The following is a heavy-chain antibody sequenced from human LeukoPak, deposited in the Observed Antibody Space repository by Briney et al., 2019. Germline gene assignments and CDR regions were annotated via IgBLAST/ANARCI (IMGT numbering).Heavy chain of an antibody. Sequence: GGSLRLSCAASGFTFSSYGMHWVRQAPGKGLEWVAVISYDGSNKYYADSVKGRFTISRDNSKNTLYLQMNSLRAEDTAVYYCAKGRSVADYWGQGTLVTVSS. J-gene: IGHJ4*02. CDR2: ISYDGSNK. CDR3: AKGRSVADY. D-gene: IGHD6-19*01. CDR1: GFTFSSYG. V-gene: IGHV3-30*18.